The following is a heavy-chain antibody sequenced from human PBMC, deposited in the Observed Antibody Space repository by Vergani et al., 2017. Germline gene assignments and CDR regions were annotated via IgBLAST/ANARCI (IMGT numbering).Heavy chain of an antibody. Sequence: EVQLLESGGGLVQPGGSLRLSCEASGFTFRNYAMTWVRQAPGKGLEWVGFVRNKEDGGTPEHAASVKGRFTISRDDSKAIAYLQMNSLKTEDTAVYYCTTGFPGSSWSTYWGQGTLVTVSS. V-gene: IGHV3-49*04. CDR2: VRNKEDGGTP. CDR1: GFTFRNYA. CDR3: TTGFPGSSWSTY. D-gene: IGHD6-13*01. J-gene: IGHJ4*01.